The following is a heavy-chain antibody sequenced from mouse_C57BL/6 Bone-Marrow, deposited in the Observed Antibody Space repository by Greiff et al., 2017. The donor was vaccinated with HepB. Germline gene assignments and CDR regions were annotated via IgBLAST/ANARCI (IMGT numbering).Heavy chain of an antibody. CDR1: GYTFTSYW. J-gene: IGHJ2*01. CDR2: IYPGNSDT. CDR3: TIWISITTVVATDDYFDY. D-gene: IGHD1-1*01. V-gene: IGHV1-5*01. Sequence: VQLQQSGTVLARPGASVKMSCKTSGYTFTSYWMHWVKQRPGQGLEWIGAIYPGNSDTSYNQKFKGKAKLTAVTSASTAYMELSSLTNEDSAVYYCTIWISITTVVATDDYFDYWGQGTTLTVSS.